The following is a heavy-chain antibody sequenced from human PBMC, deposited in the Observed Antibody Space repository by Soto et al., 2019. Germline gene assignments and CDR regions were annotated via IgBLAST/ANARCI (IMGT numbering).Heavy chain of an antibody. CDR1: GGTFSSYT. CDR2: IIPILGIA. CDR3: ASSLDIVVVVAATPDDFDI. J-gene: IGHJ3*02. V-gene: IGHV1-69*02. D-gene: IGHD2-15*01. Sequence: SVKVSCKASGGTFSSYTISWVRQAPGQGLEWMGRIIPILGIANYAQKFQGRVTITADKSTSTAYMELSSLRSEDTAVYYCASSLDIVVVVAATPDDFDIWGQETMVTVSS.